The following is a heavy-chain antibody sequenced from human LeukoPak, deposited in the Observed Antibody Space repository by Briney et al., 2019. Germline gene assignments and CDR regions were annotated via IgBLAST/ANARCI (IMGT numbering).Heavy chain of an antibody. CDR3: ARAFNLSGYSSSWYGLRHYYYYMDV. J-gene: IGHJ6*03. V-gene: IGHV1-18*01. CDR1: GYTFTSYG. Sequence: ASVKVSCKASGYTFTSYGISWVRQAPGQGLEWMGWISAYNGNTNYAQKLQGRVTMTTDTSTSTAYMELRSLRSDDTAVYYCARAFNLSGYSSSWYGLRHYYYYMDVWGKGTTVTVSS. CDR2: ISAYNGNT. D-gene: IGHD6-13*01.